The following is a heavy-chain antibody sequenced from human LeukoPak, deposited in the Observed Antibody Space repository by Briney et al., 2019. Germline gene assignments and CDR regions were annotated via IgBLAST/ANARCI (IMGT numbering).Heavy chain of an antibody. CDR2: ISSSSSYI. CDR3: ARETISSGGGVTDY. V-gene: IGHV3-21*01. D-gene: IGHD3-16*01. J-gene: IGHJ4*02. Sequence: GSLRLSCAASGFSFSGYSMNWVRQAPGKGLEWVSSISSSSSYIYYADSGKGRFSISRDNAKNSLYLQMNSLRAEDTAVYYCARETISSGGGVTDYWGQGTLVTVSS. CDR1: GFSFSGYS.